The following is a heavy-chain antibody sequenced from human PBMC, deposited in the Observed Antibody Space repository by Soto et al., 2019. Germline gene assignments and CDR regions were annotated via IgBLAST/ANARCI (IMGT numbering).Heavy chain of an antibody. J-gene: IGHJ6*02. Sequence: EVQLVESGGGLVQPGGSLRLSCAASGFTFSSYWMSWVRQAPGKGLEWVANIKQDGSEKYYVDSVKGRFTISRDNAKNSLYMQMNGLRAEDTAVYYCARDQGLEPLFDYSVMDFWGQWTTVTVSS. V-gene: IGHV3-7*01. CDR3: ARDQGLEPLFDYSVMDF. CDR1: GFTFSSYW. D-gene: IGHD1-1*01. CDR2: IKQDGSEK.